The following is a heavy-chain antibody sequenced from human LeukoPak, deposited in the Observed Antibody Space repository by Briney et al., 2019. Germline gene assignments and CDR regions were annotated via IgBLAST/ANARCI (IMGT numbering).Heavy chain of an antibody. CDR2: INPNSGGT. CDR3: AREDTMVRGVIQGFDY. J-gene: IGHJ4*02. Sequence: ASVKVSCKASGYTFTSYGISWVRQAPGQGLEWMGWINPNSGGTNYAQKFQGRVTMTRDTSISTAYMELSRLRSDDTAVYYCAREDTMVRGVIQGFDYWGQGTLVTVSS. D-gene: IGHD3-10*01. CDR1: GYTFTSYG. V-gene: IGHV1-2*02.